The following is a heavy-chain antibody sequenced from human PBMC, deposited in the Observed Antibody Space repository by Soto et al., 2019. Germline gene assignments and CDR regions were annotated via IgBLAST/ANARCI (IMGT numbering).Heavy chain of an antibody. J-gene: IGHJ4*02. CDR2: IRFDGSNI. CDR3: ARDSLYYPN. Sequence: GWSVRHSCVGPGCIFSGYGMHLVRQAPGKGLEWVAVIRFDGSNIYYADSVKGRFTISRDNAKNSLYLQMNSLRDEVTAVYYCARDSLYYPNWGQGTLVTVSS. D-gene: IGHD3-10*01. CDR1: GCIFSGYG. V-gene: IGHV3-33*01.